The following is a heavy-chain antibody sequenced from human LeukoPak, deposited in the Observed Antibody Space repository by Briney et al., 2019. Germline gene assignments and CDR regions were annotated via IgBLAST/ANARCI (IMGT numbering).Heavy chain of an antibody. D-gene: IGHD6-19*01. CDR2: IYYSGST. CDR1: GGSVSSGSYY. V-gene: IGHV4-61*01. J-gene: IGHJ6*02. CDR3: AGDTMAGYYYYGMDV. Sequence: PSETLSLTCTVSGGSVSSGSYYWSWIRQPPGKGLEWIGYIYYSGSTNYNPSLKSRVTISVDTSKNQFSLKLSSVTAADTAVYYCAGDTMAGYYYYGMDVWGQGTTVTVSS.